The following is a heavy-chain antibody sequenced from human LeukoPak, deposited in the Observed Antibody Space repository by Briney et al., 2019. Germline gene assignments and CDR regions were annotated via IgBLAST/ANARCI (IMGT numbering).Heavy chain of an antibody. D-gene: IGHD6-6*01. V-gene: IGHV3-23*01. CDR1: GFTFSSYG. CDR3: AAPPRAGARPPYDY. Sequence: PGGSLRLSCATSGFTFSSYGMSWVRQAPGKGLEWISAISAGGDSTYYADSVRGRFTISKDESKTTLFLQMNSLRAEDTAIYHCAAPPRAGARPPYDYWGHGAQVTVSS. J-gene: IGHJ4*01. CDR2: ISAGGDST.